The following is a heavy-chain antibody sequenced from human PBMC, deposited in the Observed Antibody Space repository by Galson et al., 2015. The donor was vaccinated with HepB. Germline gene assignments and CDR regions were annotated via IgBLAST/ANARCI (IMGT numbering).Heavy chain of an antibody. Sequence: SVKVSCKASGGTFNNYGIGWVRQAPGQGLEWMGGIIPVSGATTYAQKFQGRVTITADESTSTVYMELSSLRSEDTAMYYCARNVEWYFDVWGRGTLITVSS. CDR3: ARNVEWYFDV. CDR2: IIPVSGAT. J-gene: IGHJ2*01. CDR1: GGTFNNYG. V-gene: IGHV1-69*13. D-gene: IGHD2-21*01.